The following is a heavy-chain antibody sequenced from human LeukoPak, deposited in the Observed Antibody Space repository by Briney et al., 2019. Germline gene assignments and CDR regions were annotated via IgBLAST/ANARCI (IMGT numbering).Heavy chain of an antibody. CDR1: GGSISSYY. Sequence: PSETLSLTCTVSGGSISSYYWSWIRQPPGKGREWIGYIFYSGSTNYNPSLKSRVTISVDTSKNQFSLKLSSVTAADTAVYYCARGLRWPVPYFDYWGQGTLVTVSS. J-gene: IGHJ4*02. V-gene: IGHV4-59*01. CDR2: IFYSGST. CDR3: ARGLRWPVPYFDY. D-gene: IGHD4-23*01.